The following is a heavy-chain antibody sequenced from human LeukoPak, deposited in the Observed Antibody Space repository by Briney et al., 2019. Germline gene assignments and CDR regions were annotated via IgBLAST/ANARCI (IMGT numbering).Heavy chain of an antibody. J-gene: IGHJ4*02. CDR3: ACNVIDYSSGWFDY. CDR1: GGSISSYY. D-gene: IGHD6-19*01. CDR2: IYYSGST. Sequence: SETLSLTCTVSGGSISSYYWSWVRQPPGKGLEWIGYIYYSGSTNYNPSLKSRVTISVDTSKNQFSLQLSSVAAAVTAVYYCACNVIDYSSGWFDYWGQGTLVTVSS. V-gene: IGHV4-59*08.